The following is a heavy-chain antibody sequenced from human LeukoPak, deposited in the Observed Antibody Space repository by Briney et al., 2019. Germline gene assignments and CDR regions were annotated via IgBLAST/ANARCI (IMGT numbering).Heavy chain of an antibody. Sequence: PSETLSLTCTVSGGSISSYYWSWIRQPPGKGLEWIGYIYYSGSTNYNPSLKSRVTISVDTSKNQFSLKLSSVTAADTAVYYCARGIFRPQSIDYWGQGTLVTVSS. CDR1: GGSISSYY. CDR3: ARGIFRPQSIDY. D-gene: IGHD6-6*01. V-gene: IGHV4-59*12. CDR2: IYYSGST. J-gene: IGHJ4*02.